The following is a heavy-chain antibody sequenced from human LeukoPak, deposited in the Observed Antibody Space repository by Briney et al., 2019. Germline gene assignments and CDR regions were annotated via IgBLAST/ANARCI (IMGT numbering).Heavy chain of an antibody. J-gene: IGHJ4*02. CDR1: GGSFSGYY. CDR3: ARAISQSGYFDY. D-gene: IGHD3-10*01. V-gene: IGHV4-34*01. CDR2: INHSGGT. Sequence: SETLSLTCAVYGGSFSGYYWSWIRQPPGKGLEWIGEINHSGGTNYNPSLKSRVTISVDTSKNQFSLKLSSVTAADTAVYYCARAISQSGYFDYWGQGTLVTVSS.